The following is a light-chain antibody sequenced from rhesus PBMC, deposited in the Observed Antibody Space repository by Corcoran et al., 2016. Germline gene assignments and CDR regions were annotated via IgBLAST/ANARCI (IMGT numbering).Light chain of an antibody. Sequence: DIQMTQSPSSLSASVGDRVTITCRASQGISSYLAWYQQKPGKAPKLLLYAASTLQSGVPSSFSGSGSGTDLTLTISSLQPEEFATYYCQQHNSYPLTFGQGTKVEIK. V-gene: IGKV1-25*01. J-gene: IGKJ1*01. CDR3: QQHNSYPLT. CDR2: AAS. CDR1: QGISSY.